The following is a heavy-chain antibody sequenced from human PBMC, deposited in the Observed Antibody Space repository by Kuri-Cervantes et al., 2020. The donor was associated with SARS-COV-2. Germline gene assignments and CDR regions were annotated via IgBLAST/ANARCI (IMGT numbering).Heavy chain of an antibody. D-gene: IGHD6-6*01. J-gene: IGHJ4*02. CDR3: ARDRIYSSSSGRFDY. V-gene: IGHV4-59*11. CDR1: GGSFSSHY. Sequence: GSLRLSCAVYGGSFSSHYWSWIRQPPGKGLEWIGYIYYSGSTNYSPSLKSRVTISVDTSKNQFSLKLSSVTAADTAVYYCARDRIYSSSSGRFDYWGQGTLVTVSS. CDR2: IYYSGST.